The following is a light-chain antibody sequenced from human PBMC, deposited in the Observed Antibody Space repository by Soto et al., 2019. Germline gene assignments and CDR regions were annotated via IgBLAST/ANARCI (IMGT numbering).Light chain of an antibody. V-gene: IGLV2-18*02. Sequence: QSALTQPPSVSGSPGQTVTISCTGTSSDIGSYNRVSWYQQPPGTAPKLMIYEVIKRPSGVPDRFSGSKSGNTASLTISGLRAEDEADYYCSSFTSSNTWVLGGGTKLTVL. CDR3: SSFTSSNTWV. J-gene: IGLJ2*01. CDR2: EVI. CDR1: SSDIGSYNR.